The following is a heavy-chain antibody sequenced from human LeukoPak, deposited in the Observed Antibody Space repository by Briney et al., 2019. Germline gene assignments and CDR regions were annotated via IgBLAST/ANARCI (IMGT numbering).Heavy chain of an antibody. CDR1: GGSISNYY. D-gene: IGHD6-13*01. V-gene: IGHV4-59*01. Sequence: SETLSLTCAVSGGSISNYYWTWIRQPPGKGLEWIGYIYYSGSTNYNPSLKSRVTISVDTSKNQFSLKLSSMTAADTAVYYCARGRGYSRPSAFDYWGQGTLVTVSS. CDR3: ARGRGYSRPSAFDY. CDR2: IYYSGST. J-gene: IGHJ4*02.